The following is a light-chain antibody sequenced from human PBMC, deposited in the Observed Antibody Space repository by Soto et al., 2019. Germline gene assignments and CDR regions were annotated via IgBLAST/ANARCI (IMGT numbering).Light chain of an antibody. CDR1: QSISDS. Sequence: DIQMTQSPSSLSASVGDRVTITCRASQSISDSLNWYQHKPGTAPKLLIYAASSLQSGVPSRFSGGGPGTDFTLTISSLQPEDFVTYFCQQSFSFPATFGGGTKVEIK. J-gene: IGKJ4*01. V-gene: IGKV1-39*01. CDR2: AAS. CDR3: QQSFSFPAT.